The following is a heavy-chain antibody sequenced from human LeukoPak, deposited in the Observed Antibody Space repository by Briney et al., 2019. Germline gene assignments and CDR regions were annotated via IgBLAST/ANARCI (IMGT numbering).Heavy chain of an antibody. Sequence: PGGSLRLSCAASGFTFSSYSMNWVRQAPGKGLEWVSSISTSSIYIYYADSVKGRFTISRDNAKKSLYLHKNSLRAEDTAVYYCARDPPILTGPYYYYMDVWGKGTTVTISS. CDR2: ISTSSIYI. J-gene: IGHJ6*03. V-gene: IGHV3-21*01. CDR3: ARDPPILTGPYYYYMDV. D-gene: IGHD3-9*01. CDR1: GFTFSSYS.